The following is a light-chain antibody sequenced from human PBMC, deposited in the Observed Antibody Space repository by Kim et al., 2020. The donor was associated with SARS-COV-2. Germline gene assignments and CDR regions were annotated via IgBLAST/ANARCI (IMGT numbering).Light chain of an antibody. CDR3: QQTYSGPYT. V-gene: IGKV1-39*01. Sequence: DIQMTQSPSSLSASVGDRVTITCRASQSVTNHLNWYQQKPGKAPKLLIYAASTLQTGVPSGFSGSGSGTDFTLTISSLQPEDCATYFCQQTYSGPYTFGQGTKLEI. J-gene: IGKJ2*01. CDR2: AAS. CDR1: QSVTNH.